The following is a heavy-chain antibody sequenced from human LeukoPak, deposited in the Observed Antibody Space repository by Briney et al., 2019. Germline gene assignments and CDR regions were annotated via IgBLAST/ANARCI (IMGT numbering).Heavy chain of an antibody. CDR3: AKDYYGSGSYPRHFDY. CDR2: ISASGGTT. CDR1: GFTFSSYP. Sequence: GGSLRLSCAASGFTFSSYPMSWVRQAPGKGLEWVSGISASGGTTYYADSVKGRFTISRDNSKNTLSLQMNSLRAEDMAVYYCAKDYYGSGSYPRHFDYWGQGTLVTVSS. J-gene: IGHJ4*02. D-gene: IGHD3-10*01. V-gene: IGHV3-23*01.